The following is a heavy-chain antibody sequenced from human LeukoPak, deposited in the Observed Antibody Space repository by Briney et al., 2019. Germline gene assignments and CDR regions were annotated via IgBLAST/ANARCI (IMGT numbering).Heavy chain of an antibody. CDR3: ARQDLRWYGSGIRSAFDI. Sequence: GGSLRLSCVASGFTFRSYGMHWVRQVPGKGLEWVTFIRHDGSNPYYADSVKGRFTISRDNSKSTLYLQMNSLRAEDTAVYYCARQDLRWYGSGIRSAFDIWGQGTMVTVSS. CDR2: IRHDGSNP. D-gene: IGHD3-10*01. V-gene: IGHV3-30*02. J-gene: IGHJ3*02. CDR1: GFTFRSYG.